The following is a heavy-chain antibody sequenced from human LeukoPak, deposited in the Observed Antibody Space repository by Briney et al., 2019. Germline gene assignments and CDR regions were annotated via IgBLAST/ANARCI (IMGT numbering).Heavy chain of an antibody. CDR1: GYTFISYY. CDR3: ARASYSSGSFDY. CDR2: INPTGGST. Sequence: ASVKVSCKASGYTFISYYMHWVRRAPGQGLEWVGVINPTGGSTRYAEKFQDRVTLTRDTSTSTVYMELSSLRSEDTAVYYCARASYSSGSFDYWGQGSLVTVSS. D-gene: IGHD3-22*01. J-gene: IGHJ4*02. V-gene: IGHV1-46*01.